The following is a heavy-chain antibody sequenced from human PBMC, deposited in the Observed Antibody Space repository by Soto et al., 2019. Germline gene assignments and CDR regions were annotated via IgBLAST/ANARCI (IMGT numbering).Heavy chain of an antibody. Sequence: GGSLRLSCEASGFFFSDYYMSWIRQAPGKGLETLCYISGTGDTTSYADSVKGRFTISRDNAKNSLYLQMNSLRDEDTAVYYCARGPPYYYDSSVNPGRYFDYWGQGTLVTVSS. J-gene: IGHJ4*02. D-gene: IGHD3-22*01. V-gene: IGHV3-11*04. CDR3: ARGPPYYYDSSVNPGRYFDY. CDR2: ISGTGDTT. CDR1: GFFFSDYY.